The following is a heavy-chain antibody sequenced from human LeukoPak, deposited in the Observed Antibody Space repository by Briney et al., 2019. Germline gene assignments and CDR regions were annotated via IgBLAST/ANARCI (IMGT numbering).Heavy chain of an antibody. V-gene: IGHV3-23*01. CDR1: GFTFSNYG. CDR2: ISGSGGNR. D-gene: IGHD3-22*01. CDR3: ARVRLTYDSRGLRYYFDY. Sequence: PGGSLRLSCAASGFTFSNYGVSWVRQAPGKGLEWVSIISGSGGNRNYGDAVKGQFSISRDNSNNTLYLQMNSLRAEDTAVYYCARVRLTYDSRGLRYYFDYWGQGTLVTVSS. J-gene: IGHJ4*02.